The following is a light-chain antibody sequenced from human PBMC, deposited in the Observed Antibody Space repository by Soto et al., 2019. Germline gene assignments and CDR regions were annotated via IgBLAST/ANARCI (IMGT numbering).Light chain of an antibody. V-gene: IGKV3-11*01. CDR1: QNINIY. CDR3: QQRGKWPNT. CDR2: DAS. Sequence: EVVLTQSPATLSLSPGERATLSCRASQNINIYLAWYQQKPGQAPRLLVYDASNRATGIPARFSGSGSGTDFTLTISSLEPADFAVYYCQQRGKWPNTFGQGTKLEI. J-gene: IGKJ2*01.